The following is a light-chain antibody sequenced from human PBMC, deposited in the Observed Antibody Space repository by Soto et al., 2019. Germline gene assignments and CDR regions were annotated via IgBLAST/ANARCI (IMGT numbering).Light chain of an antibody. V-gene: IGLV1-44*01. Sequence: QSVLTQPPSASGTPGQRVTISCSGSSSDVGSNTVNWYQQFPGAAPKLLIYSNDQRPSGVPDRFSASKSGTSASLAISGLQSEDEADYYCATWDDSLFGHVFGTGTKVTVL. J-gene: IGLJ1*01. CDR3: ATWDDSLFGHV. CDR1: SSDVGSNT. CDR2: SND.